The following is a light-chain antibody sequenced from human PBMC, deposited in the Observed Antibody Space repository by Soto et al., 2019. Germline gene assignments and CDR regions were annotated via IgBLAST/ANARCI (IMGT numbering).Light chain of an antibody. Sequence: QSVLTQPRSVSGAPGQSGTISCTGTSSDLGGYNFVSWYQHHPGKAPKLMIYDVSKRTSGVPDRFSGSKSGNTASLTISGLPAEDEADYYCCSYAGSYPWVFGGGTKLTVL. CDR3: CSYAGSYPWV. CDR2: DVS. V-gene: IGLV2-11*01. J-gene: IGLJ3*02. CDR1: SSDLGGYNF.